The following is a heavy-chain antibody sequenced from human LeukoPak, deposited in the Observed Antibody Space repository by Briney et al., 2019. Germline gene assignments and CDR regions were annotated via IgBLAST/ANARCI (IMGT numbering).Heavy chain of an antibody. V-gene: IGHV3-20*04. CDR3: ARANAYSSSYGY. CDR2: INWNGGST. J-gene: IGHJ4*02. Sequence: GGSLRLSCAASGFTFDDYGMSWVRQAPGKGLEWVSGINWNGGSTGYADSVKGRFTISRDNAKNSLYLQMNSLRAEDTALDYFARANAYSSSYGYWGQGTLVTVSS. CDR1: GFTFDDYG. D-gene: IGHD6-6*01.